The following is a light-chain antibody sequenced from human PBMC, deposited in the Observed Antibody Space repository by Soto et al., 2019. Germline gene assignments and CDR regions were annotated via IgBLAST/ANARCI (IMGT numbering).Light chain of an antibody. CDR3: QPSYSTPLT. CDR1: QSISSY. CDR2: AAS. V-gene: IGKV1-39*01. Sequence: DIQMTQSPSSLSASVGDRVTITCRARQSISSYLNWYQQKPGKAPKLLIYAASSLQSGVPSRFSGSGSGTDFTLTISSMQPEDFATYYCQPSYSTPLTLGGGNRWIS. J-gene: IGKJ4*01.